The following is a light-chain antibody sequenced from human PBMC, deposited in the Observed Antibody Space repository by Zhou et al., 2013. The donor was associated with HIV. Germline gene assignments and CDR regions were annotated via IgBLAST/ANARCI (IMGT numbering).Light chain of an antibody. Sequence: DIQMTQSPSTLSASVGARVTITCRASQSINNWLAWYQQKPGQAPKLLIYKASYLESGVPSRFSASGSATEFTLTISSLQPDDFATYYCQQLNSYPPWTFGQGTKVEIK. CDR1: QSINNW. CDR2: KAS. CDR3: QQLNSYPPWT. J-gene: IGKJ1*01. V-gene: IGKV1-5*03.